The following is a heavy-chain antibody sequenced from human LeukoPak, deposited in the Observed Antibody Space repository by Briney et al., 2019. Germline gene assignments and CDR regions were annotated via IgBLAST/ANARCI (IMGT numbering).Heavy chain of an antibody. CDR3: AKDVRLRSHDY. V-gene: IGHV3-23*01. CDR2: ISGSGGST. CDR1: GFTFSSYA. D-gene: IGHD5-12*01. J-gene: IGHJ4*02. Sequence: GGSLRLSCAASGFTFSSYAMSGVRQAPGKGLEWVSAISGSGGSTYYADSVKGRFTISGDNSKNTLYLQMNSLRAEDTAVYYCAKDVRLRSHDYWGQGTLVTVSS.